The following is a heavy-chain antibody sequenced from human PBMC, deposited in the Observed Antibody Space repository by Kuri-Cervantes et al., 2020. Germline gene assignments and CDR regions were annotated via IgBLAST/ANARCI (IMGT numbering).Heavy chain of an antibody. Sequence: ASVKVSCKASGYTFTSYGISWVRQAPGQGLEWMGWINTNTGNPTYAQGFTGRFVFSLDTSVSTAYLQICSLKAEDTAVYYCARDHIVLGVDLWGRGTLVTVSS. D-gene: IGHD2-8*01. CDR1: GYTFTSYG. CDR2: INTNTGNP. CDR3: ARDHIVLGVDL. J-gene: IGHJ2*01. V-gene: IGHV7-4-1*01.